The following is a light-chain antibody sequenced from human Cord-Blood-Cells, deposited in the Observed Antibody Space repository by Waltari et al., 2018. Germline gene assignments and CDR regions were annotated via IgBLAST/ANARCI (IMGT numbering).Light chain of an antibody. Sequence: QSALTQPASVSGPPGQSITLSCNGTSSDVGAYNYLSWYQQHPGKAPKLMIYDVSNRPSGVSNRFSGSKSGNTASLTISGLQAEDEADYYCSSYTSSSTLVFGTGTKVTVL. CDR1: SSDVGAYNY. V-gene: IGLV2-14*01. CDR2: DVS. J-gene: IGLJ1*01. CDR3: SSYTSSSTLV.